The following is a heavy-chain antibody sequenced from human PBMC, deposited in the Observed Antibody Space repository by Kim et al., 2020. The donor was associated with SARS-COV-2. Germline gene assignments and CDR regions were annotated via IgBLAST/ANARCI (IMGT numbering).Heavy chain of an antibody. V-gene: IGHV3-7*03. D-gene: IGHD3-3*01. J-gene: IGHJ6*02. CDR2: IKQDGSEK. Sequence: GGSLRLSCAASGFTFSSYWMSWVRQAPGKGLEWVANIKQDGSEKYYVDSVKGRFTISRDNAKNSLYLQMNSLRAEDTAVYYCARDRYYDFWSGYYYYGMDVWGQGATVTVSS. CDR3: ARDRYYDFWSGYYYYGMDV. CDR1: GFTFSSYW.